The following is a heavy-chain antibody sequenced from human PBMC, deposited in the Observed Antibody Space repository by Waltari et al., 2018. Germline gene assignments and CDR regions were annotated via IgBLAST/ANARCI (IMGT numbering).Heavy chain of an antibody. V-gene: IGHV2-5*02. D-gene: IGHD3-16*01. CDR2: IYWDDYT. J-gene: IGHJ4*02. Sequence: QITLKESGPTLVKPTETVTLTCSLSGFQISSNEVAVGWIRQPPGKAPESIAIIYWDDYTLYSPSLRDRITITKDTSKNQVVLTMTNMDPVDTATYFCAHFAYRGSRLLDHWGQGALVTVSS. CDR3: AHFAYRGSRLLDH. CDR1: GFQISSNEVA.